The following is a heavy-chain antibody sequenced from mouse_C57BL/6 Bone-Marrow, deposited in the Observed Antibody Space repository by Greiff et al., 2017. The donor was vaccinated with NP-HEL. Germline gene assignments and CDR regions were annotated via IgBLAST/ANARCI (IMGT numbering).Heavy chain of an antibody. CDR2: ISYSGST. V-gene: IGHV3-1*01. CDR1: GYSITSGYD. J-gene: IGHJ4*01. D-gene: IGHD2-4*01. Sequence: DVMLVESGPGMVKPSQSLSLTCTVTGYSITSGYDWHWIRHFPGNKLEWMGYISYSGSTNYNPSLKSRISITHDTSKNHFFLKLNSVTTEDTATYYCARRGTYDYGRPYAMDYWGQGTSVTVSS. CDR3: ARRGTYDYGRPYAMDY.